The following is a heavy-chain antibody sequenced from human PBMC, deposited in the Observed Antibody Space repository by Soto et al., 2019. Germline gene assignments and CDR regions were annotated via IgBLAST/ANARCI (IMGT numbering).Heavy chain of an antibody. D-gene: IGHD2-15*01. CDR1: GFSISSSY. Sequence: SXETLALTCTVSGFSISSSYWSWIRQHPGKGLEWLAYIYDDGSANYNPSLKSRATISLDMSKNQFSLKLTSVTAADTAVYYCARDKYCSGGSCRKSWFDHWGQGTLVTVSS. CDR2: IYDDGSA. J-gene: IGHJ5*02. CDR3: ARDKYCSGGSCRKSWFDH. V-gene: IGHV4-59*01.